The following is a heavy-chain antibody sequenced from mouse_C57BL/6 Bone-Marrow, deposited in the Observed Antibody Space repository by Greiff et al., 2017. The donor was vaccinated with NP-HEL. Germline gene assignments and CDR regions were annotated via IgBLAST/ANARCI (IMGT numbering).Heavy chain of an antibody. CDR1: GYTFTDYY. D-gene: IGHD2-2*01. V-gene: IGHV1-19*01. CDR3: ASKGGTMVTTVDY. CDR2: INPYNGGT. Sequence: EVQLQQSGPVLVKPGASVKMSCKASGYTFTDYYMNWVKQSHGKSLEWIGVINPYNGGTSSNQKFKGKATLTVDKSSSTAYMELNSLTSEDSAVYYCASKGGTMVTTVDYWGQGTTLTVSS. J-gene: IGHJ2*01.